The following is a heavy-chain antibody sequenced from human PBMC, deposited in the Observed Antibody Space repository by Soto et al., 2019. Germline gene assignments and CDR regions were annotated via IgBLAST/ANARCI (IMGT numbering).Heavy chain of an antibody. CDR3: GIAAGEYYYGMDV. D-gene: IGHD3-10*01. J-gene: IGHJ6*02. Sequence: PGGSLRLSCAASGFTFSTYSMNWVRQVPGKGLEWVSSISSSSSYMYYADSVKGRFTISRDNAKNSLYLQMNSLRAEDTAVYYCGIAAGEYYYGMDVWGQGTTVTVSS. CDR1: GFTFSTYS. CDR2: ISSSSSYM. V-gene: IGHV3-21*01.